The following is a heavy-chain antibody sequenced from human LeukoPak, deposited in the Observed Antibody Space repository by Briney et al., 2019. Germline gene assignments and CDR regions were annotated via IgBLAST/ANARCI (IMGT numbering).Heavy chain of an antibody. CDR3: ARVGYYYDSSGYFTYFDY. J-gene: IGHJ4*02. V-gene: IGHV4-30-4*08. CDR1: GGSISSGDYY. CDR2: IYYSGST. D-gene: IGHD3-22*01. Sequence: SETPSLTCTVSGGSISSGDYYWSWIRQPPGKGLEWIGYIYYSGSTYYNPSLKSRVTISVDTSKNQFSLKLSSVTAADTAVYYCARVGYYYDSSGYFTYFDYWGQGTLVTVSS.